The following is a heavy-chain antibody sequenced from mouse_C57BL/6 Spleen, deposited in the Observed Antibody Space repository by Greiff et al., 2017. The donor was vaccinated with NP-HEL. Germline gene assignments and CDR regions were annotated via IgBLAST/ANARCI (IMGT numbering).Heavy chain of an antibody. CDR2: ILPGSGST. CDR3: ARWNDGHAMDY. Sequence: VQLQQSGAELMKPGASVKLSCKATGYTFTGYWIEWVKQRPGHGLEWIGEILPGSGSTNYHEKFKGKSTFTADTSSNTAYMQLSSLTTEDSAIYDCARWNDGHAMDYWGQGTSVTVSA. CDR1: GYTFTGYW. V-gene: IGHV1-9*01. J-gene: IGHJ4*01. D-gene: IGHD2-3*01.